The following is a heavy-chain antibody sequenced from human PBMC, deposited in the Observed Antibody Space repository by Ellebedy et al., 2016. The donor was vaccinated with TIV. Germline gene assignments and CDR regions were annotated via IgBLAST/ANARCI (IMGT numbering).Heavy chain of an antibody. D-gene: IGHD2-2*01. CDR3: ATGTAPGYCSSTSCYPGGHWYFDL. J-gene: IGHJ2*01. CDR2: IIPIFGTA. Sequence: SVKVSXXASGGTFSSYAISWVRQAPGQGLEWMGGIIPIFGTANYAQKFQGRVTITADESTSTAYMELSSLRSEDTAVYYCATGTAPGYCSSTSCYPGGHWYFDLWGRGTLVTVSS. V-gene: IGHV1-69*13. CDR1: GGTFSSYA.